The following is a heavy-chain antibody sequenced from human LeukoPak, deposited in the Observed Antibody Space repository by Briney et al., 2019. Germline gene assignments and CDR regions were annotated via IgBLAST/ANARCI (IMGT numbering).Heavy chain of an antibody. CDR1: GGSISSNYYY. Sequence: PSETLSLTCTVSGGSISSNYYYWGWIRQPRGKGLEWIGSIYYSGHTYYNPSLKSRVTISVDTSNNQFSLKLSSVTAADTAIYYCASEYCSGDSCEGGHFDYWGQGTLVTVSS. CDR2: IYYSGHT. V-gene: IGHV4-39*07. J-gene: IGHJ4*02. D-gene: IGHD2-15*01. CDR3: ASEYCSGDSCEGGHFDY.